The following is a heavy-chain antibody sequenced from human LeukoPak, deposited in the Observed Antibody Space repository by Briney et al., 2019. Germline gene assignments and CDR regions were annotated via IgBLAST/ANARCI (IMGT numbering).Heavy chain of an antibody. CDR1: GFTVSSSY. Sequence: GGSLRLSCAASGFTVSSSYMSWVRQAPGKGLEWVSVIYSGGSTYYADSVKGRFTASRDNAQNSLYLQMNSLRAEDTAVYYCTRGSEWTSGVSDYWGQGTLVTVSS. J-gene: IGHJ4*02. D-gene: IGHD3-3*01. V-gene: IGHV3-53*01. CDR3: TRGSEWTSGVSDY. CDR2: IYSGGST.